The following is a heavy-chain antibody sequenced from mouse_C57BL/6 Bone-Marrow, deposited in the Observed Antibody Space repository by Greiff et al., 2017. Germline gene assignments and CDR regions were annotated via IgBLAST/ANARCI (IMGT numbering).Heavy chain of an antibody. CDR3: ARGYYGSSYSYYFDY. J-gene: IGHJ2*01. Sequence: QVQLQQPGAELVKPGASVKMSCKASGYTFTSYWITWVKPRPGQGLAWIGDIYPGSGSTNYNEKFKSKATLTVDTSSSTAYMQLSSLTSEDSAVYYCARGYYGSSYSYYFDYWGQGTTLTVSS. CDR1: GYTFTSYW. D-gene: IGHD1-1*01. V-gene: IGHV1-55*01. CDR2: IYPGSGST.